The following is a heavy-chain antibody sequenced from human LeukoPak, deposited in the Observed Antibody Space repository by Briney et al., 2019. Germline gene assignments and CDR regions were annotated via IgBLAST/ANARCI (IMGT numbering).Heavy chain of an antibody. CDR3: ARVVGATDY. CDR2: IYHSGST. CDR1: GGSISSGGYY. Sequence: SETLSLTCTVSGGSISSGGYYWSWIRQPPGKGLEWIGYIYHSGSTYYNPSLKSRVTISVDRSKNQFSLKLSSVTAADTAVYYCARVVGATDYWGQGTLVTVPS. D-gene: IGHD1-26*01. V-gene: IGHV4-30-2*01. J-gene: IGHJ4*02.